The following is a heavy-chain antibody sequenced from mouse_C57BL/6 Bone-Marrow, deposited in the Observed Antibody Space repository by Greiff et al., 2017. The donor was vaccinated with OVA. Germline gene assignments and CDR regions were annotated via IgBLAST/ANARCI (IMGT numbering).Heavy chain of an antibody. J-gene: IGHJ2*01. CDR3: AREEIYYDYERGWVDY. Sequence: EVQLQQSGPELVKPGASVKISCKASGYTFTDYYMNWVKQSHGKSLEWIGDINPNNGGTSYNQKFKGKATLTVDKSSSTAYMELRSLTSEDSAVYYCAREEIYYDYERGWVDYWGQGTTLTGSS. V-gene: IGHV1-26*01. CDR1: GYTFTDYY. CDR2: INPNNGGT. D-gene: IGHD2-4*01.